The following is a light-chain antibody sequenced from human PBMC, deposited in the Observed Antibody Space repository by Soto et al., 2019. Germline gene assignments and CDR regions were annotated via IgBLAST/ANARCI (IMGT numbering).Light chain of an antibody. V-gene: IGKV3-11*01. J-gene: IGKJ4*01. CDR1: QSVSSY. Sequence: EIVLTQSTATLSLSPGERATLSCRASQSVSSYLAWYQQKPGQAPRLLIYDASNRATGIPARFSGSGSGTDLTLTISRLEPEDSAVYSCQQRRNWPPTFGGGTKVEIK. CDR2: DAS. CDR3: QQRRNWPPT.